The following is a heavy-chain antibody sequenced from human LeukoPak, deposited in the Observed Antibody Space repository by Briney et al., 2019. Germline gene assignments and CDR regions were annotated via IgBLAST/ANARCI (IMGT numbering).Heavy chain of an antibody. V-gene: IGHV3-74*01. Sequence: GSLRLSCAASGFTFSSYAMHWVRQAPGKGLVWVSRIDSDGYSTAYADSVKGRFTISRDNSKNTLYLQMNSLRAEDTAVYYCAKIVSGSYWSYYYYYMDVWGKGTTVTISS. J-gene: IGHJ6*03. D-gene: IGHD1-26*01. CDR1: GFTFSSYA. CDR2: IDSDGYST. CDR3: AKIVSGSYWSYYYYYMDV.